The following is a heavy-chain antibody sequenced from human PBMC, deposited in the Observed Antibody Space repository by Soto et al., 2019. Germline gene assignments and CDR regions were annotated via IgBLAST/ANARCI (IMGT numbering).Heavy chain of an antibody. Sequence: SVKVSCKAPGFTFTSSAVQWVRQARGQRLEWIGWIVVGSGNTNYAQKFQERVTITRDMSTSTAYMELSSLRSEDTAVYYCAAEGLGVVIAGNYWGQGTLVTVSS. CDR1: GFTFTSSA. J-gene: IGHJ4*02. CDR2: IVVGSGNT. D-gene: IGHD3-3*01. CDR3: AAEGLGVVIAGNY. V-gene: IGHV1-58*01.